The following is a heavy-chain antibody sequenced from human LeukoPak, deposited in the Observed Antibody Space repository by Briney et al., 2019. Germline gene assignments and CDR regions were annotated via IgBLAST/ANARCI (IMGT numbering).Heavy chain of an antibody. D-gene: IGHD2-21*01. J-gene: IGHJ4*02. Sequence: PGRSLRLSCAASGFTFSSYAMHWVRQAPGKGLEWVALISYDGSQTYYVDSVKGRFTISRDNAKNSLYLQMNSLRAEDTAVYYCASKRAYWGQGTLVTVSS. CDR3: ASKRAY. V-gene: IGHV3-30*03. CDR2: ISYDGSQT. CDR1: GFTFSSYA.